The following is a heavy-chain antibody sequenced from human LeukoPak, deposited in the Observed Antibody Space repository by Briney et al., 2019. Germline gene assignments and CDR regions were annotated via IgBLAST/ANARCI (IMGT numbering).Heavy chain of an antibody. Sequence: GGSLRLSCAASGFTFSSFDMHWVRQPTGQGLEWVSTIGTASDTYYPGSVEGRFTLSRDNAKNSLYLQMNSLTSGDTAVYYCARGPPRGKYYYMDVWGKGTTVTVSS. J-gene: IGHJ6*03. CDR2: IGTASDT. CDR3: ARGPPRGKYYYMDV. CDR1: GFTFSSFD. V-gene: IGHV3-13*01. D-gene: IGHD1-1*01.